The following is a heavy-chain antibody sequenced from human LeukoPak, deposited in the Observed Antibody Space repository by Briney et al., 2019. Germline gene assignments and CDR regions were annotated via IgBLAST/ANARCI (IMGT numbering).Heavy chain of an antibody. J-gene: IGHJ6*03. CDR2: IYYSGST. CDR3: ARGTPGSSYYYYYYMDV. V-gene: IGHV4-59*01. D-gene: IGHD3-10*01. CDR1: GGSISSYY. Sequence: SETLSLTCTVSGGSISSYYWSWIRQPPGKGLEWIGYIYYSGSTNYNPSLKSRVTISVDTSKNQFSLKLSSVTVADTAVYYCARGTPGSSYYYYYYMDVWGKGTTVTVSS.